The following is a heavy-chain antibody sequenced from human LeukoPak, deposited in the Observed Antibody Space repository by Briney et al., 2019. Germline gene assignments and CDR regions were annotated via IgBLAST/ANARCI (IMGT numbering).Heavy chain of an antibody. Sequence: ASVKVSCKASGYTFTGYYMHWVRQAPGQGLEWMGWINPNSGGTNYAQKFQGRVTMTRDTSISTAYMELSRLRSDDTAVYYCARAVAIAYGMDVWGQGTTVTVSS. D-gene: IGHD2-15*01. CDR2: INPNSGGT. V-gene: IGHV1-2*02. CDR3: ARAVAIAYGMDV. CDR1: GYTFTGYY. J-gene: IGHJ6*02.